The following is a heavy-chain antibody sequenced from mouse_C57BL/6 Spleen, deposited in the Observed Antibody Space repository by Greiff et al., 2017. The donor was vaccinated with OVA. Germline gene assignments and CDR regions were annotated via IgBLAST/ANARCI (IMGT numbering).Heavy chain of an antibody. Sequence: SGPELVKPGASVKIPCKASGYTFTDYNMDWVKQSHGKSLEWIGDINPNNGGTIYNQKFKGKATLTVDKSSSTAYMELRSLTSEDTAVYYCARSGYGNYFYYFDYWGQGTTLTVSS. D-gene: IGHD2-10*02. CDR2: INPNNGGT. CDR1: GYTFTDYN. CDR3: ARSGYGNYFYYFDY. V-gene: IGHV1-18*01. J-gene: IGHJ2*01.